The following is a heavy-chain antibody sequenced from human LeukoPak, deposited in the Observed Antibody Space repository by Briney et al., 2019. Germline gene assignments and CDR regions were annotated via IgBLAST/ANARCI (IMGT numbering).Heavy chain of an antibody. CDR2: IRYDGSNK. D-gene: IGHD3-3*01. CDR3: AKDPTAGFWSGYYFDY. V-gene: IGHV3-30*02. Sequence: GGSLRLSCAASGFTFSSYGRHWVRQAPGKGLEWVAFIRYDGSNKYYADSVKGRFTIARDKSKNTLYLQMNSRRAEDTAVYYCAKDPTAGFWSGYYFDYWGQGTLVTVSS. CDR1: GFTFSSYG. J-gene: IGHJ4*02.